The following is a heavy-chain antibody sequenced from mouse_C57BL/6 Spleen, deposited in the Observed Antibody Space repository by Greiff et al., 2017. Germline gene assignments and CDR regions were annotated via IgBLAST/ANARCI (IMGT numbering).Heavy chain of an antibody. CDR3: ARLSYRGGYAMDY. J-gene: IGHJ4*01. CDR2: IYPGDGDT. V-gene: IGHV1-82*01. D-gene: IGHD2-12*01. Sequence: QVQLQQSGPELVKPGASVKISCKASGYAFSSSWMNWVKPRPGKGLEWIGRIYPGDGDTNYNGKFKGKATLTAEKSSSTAYMQLSSLTSEDSAVYFCARLSYRGGYAMDYWGQGTSVTVSS. CDR1: GYAFSSSW.